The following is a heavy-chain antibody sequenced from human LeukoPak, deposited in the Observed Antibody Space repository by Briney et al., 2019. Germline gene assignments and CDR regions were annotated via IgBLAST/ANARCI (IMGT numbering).Heavy chain of an antibody. D-gene: IGHD4-23*01. CDR1: GYTFTSYG. CDR2: INTNTGNP. Sequence: ASVKVSCKASGYTFTSYGISWVRQAPGQGLEWMGWINTNTGNPTYAQGFTGRFVFSLDTPVSTAYLQISSLKAEDTAVYYCARTYGYGGNPLNYWGQGTLVTVSS. CDR3: ARTYGYGGNPLNY. V-gene: IGHV7-4-1*02. J-gene: IGHJ4*02.